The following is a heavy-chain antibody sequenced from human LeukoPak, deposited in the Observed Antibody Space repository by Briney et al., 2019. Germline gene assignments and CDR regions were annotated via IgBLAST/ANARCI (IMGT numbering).Heavy chain of an antibody. CDR2: IYTSGST. CDR1: GGSISSGSYY. CDR3: ARPYYDFWSGYYTGPGDAFDI. V-gene: IGHV4-61*02. Sequence: PSETLSLTCTGSGGSISSGSYYRSWIRQPAGKGLEWIGRIYTSGSTNYNPSLKSRVTISVDTSKNQFSLKLSSVTAADTAVHYCARPYYDFWSGYYTGPGDAFDIWGQGTMVTVSS. D-gene: IGHD3-3*01. J-gene: IGHJ3*02.